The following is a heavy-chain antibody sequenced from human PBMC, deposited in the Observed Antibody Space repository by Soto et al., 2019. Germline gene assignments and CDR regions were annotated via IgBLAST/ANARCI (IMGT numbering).Heavy chain of an antibody. V-gene: IGHV3-30-3*01. J-gene: IGHJ4*02. D-gene: IGHD5-18*01. CDR1: GFTFSSYA. CDR3: ASGAMDY. Sequence: LRLSCAASGFTFSSYAMHWVRQAPGKGLEWVAVISYDGSNKYYADSVKGRFTISRDNSKNTLYLQMNSLRAEDTAVYYCASGAMDYWGQGTLVTVSS. CDR2: ISYDGSNK.